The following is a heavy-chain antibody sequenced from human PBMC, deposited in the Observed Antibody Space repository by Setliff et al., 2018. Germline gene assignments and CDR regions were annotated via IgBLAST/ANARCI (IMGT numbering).Heavy chain of an antibody. Sequence: LRLSCAASGFTFSHFAVTWVRQSPGRGLEWVASIGAGGDYTKYADSVRGRFTISRDNSRNSLYLQMNSLRVEDTASYYCARDPNGDYVGAFDPWGQGILVTVS. CDR2: IGAGGDYT. CDR1: GFTFSHFA. J-gene: IGHJ5*02. CDR3: ARDPNGDYVGAFDP. D-gene: IGHD4-17*01. V-gene: IGHV3-23*01.